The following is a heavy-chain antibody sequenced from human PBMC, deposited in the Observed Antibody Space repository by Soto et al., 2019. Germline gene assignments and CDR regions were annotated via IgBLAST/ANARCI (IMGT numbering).Heavy chain of an antibody. CDR3: ARDDFEYYDSSGYNGNYYGMDV. CDR1: GYTFTSYY. J-gene: IGHJ6*02. D-gene: IGHD3-22*01. V-gene: IGHV1-46*01. CDR2: INPSGGST. Sequence: GASVKVSCKASGYTFTSYYMHWVRQAPGQGLEWMGIINPSGGSTSYAQKFQGRVTMTRDTSTSTVYMELSSLRSEDTAVYYCARDDFEYYDSSGYNGNYYGMDVWGQGTTVTVSS.